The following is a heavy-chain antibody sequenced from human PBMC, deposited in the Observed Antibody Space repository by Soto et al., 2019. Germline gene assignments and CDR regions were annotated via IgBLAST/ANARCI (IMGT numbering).Heavy chain of an antibody. CDR3: ARGGLAAAGFAGHYYGMDV. J-gene: IGHJ6*02. D-gene: IGHD6-13*01. CDR1: GFTFSSYE. Sequence: PGGSLRLSCAASGFTFSSYEMNWVRQAPGKGLEWVSYISSSGSTIYYADSVKGRFTISRDNAKNSLYLQMNSLRAEDTAVYYCARGGLAAAGFAGHYYGMDVWGQGTTVTVSS. CDR2: ISSSGSTI. V-gene: IGHV3-48*03.